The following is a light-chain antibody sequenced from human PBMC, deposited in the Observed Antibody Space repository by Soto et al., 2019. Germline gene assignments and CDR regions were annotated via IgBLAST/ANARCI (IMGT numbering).Light chain of an antibody. CDR2: HAS. V-gene: IGKV1-5*01. CDR3: QQYNRYS. Sequence: DIRMTQSPSTLPAAVGDRVTITCRASQSISNWLAWYQQKPRTAPKVLIYHASNLQSGVPSRFSGSGSGTEFTLTISSLQPDDFATYYCQQYNRYSFGQGTRCKS. J-gene: IGKJ1*01. CDR1: QSISNW.